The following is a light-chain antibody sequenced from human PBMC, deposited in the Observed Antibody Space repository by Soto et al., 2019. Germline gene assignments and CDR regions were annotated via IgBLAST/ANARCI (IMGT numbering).Light chain of an antibody. Sequence: DIQMTQSPSSLSASVGDRVIITCQASQDISTSLNWYQQKPGKAPKLLIYEASNLKTGVPSRFSGSGSGTDFTFTISSLQPEDIASYYCQQYDNLLFTFGQGTKLKIK. CDR2: EAS. CDR1: QDISTS. V-gene: IGKV1-33*01. J-gene: IGKJ2*01. CDR3: QQYDNLLFT.